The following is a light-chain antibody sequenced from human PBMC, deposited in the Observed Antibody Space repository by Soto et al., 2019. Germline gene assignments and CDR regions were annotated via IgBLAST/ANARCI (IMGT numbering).Light chain of an antibody. Sequence: EIVMTQSPATLSVSPGERDTLSCRASQSVSSNLAWYQQKPGQAPRLLIYGASTRATGIPARFSGSGSGTEFTLTISSLQSEDFAVYYCQQYNNWPPPLTFGGGTKVEIK. CDR2: GAS. J-gene: IGKJ4*01. CDR1: QSVSSN. CDR3: QQYNNWPPPLT. V-gene: IGKV3-15*01.